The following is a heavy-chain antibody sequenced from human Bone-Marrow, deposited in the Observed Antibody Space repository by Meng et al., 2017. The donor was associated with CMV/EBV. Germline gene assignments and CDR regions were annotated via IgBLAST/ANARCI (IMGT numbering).Heavy chain of an antibody. CDR2: IYYSGST. Sequence: SETLSLTCTVSGGSISSYYWSWIRQPPGKGLEWIGYIYYSGSTNYNPSLKSRVTISVDTSKNQFSLKLSSVTAADTAVYYCARNQAPEDTVALWGQGTMVTVSS. D-gene: IGHD1-14*01. CDR3: ARNQAPEDTVAL. V-gene: IGHV4-59*01. J-gene: IGHJ3*01. CDR1: GGSISSYY.